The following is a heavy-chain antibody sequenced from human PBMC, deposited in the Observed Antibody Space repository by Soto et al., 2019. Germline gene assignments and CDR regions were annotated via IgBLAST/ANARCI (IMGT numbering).Heavy chain of an antibody. D-gene: IGHD6-19*01. CDR1: GYTFTSYG. CDR3: AREAVSGRTGFDY. V-gene: IGHV1-18*01. Sequence: ASVKVSCKASGYTFTSYGISWVRQAPGQGLEWMGWVNAYNGNTNYAQKFQGRVTMTTDTSTSTAYMELRSLRSDDTAVYYCAREAVSGRTGFDYWGQGTLITVSS. CDR2: VNAYNGNT. J-gene: IGHJ4*02.